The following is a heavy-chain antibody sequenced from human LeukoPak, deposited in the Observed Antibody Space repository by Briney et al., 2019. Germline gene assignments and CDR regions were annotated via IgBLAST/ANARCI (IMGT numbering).Heavy chain of an antibody. V-gene: IGHV4-59*01. D-gene: IGHD6-13*01. Sequence: SETLSLTCTVSGGSISSYYWSWIRQPPGRGLEWIGYIYYSGSTNYNPSLKSRVTISVDTSKNQFSLKLSSVTAADTAVYYCARDGEQQLVPPYYYYGMDVWGQGTTVTVSS. CDR1: GGSISSYY. J-gene: IGHJ6*02. CDR3: ARDGEQQLVPPYYYYGMDV. CDR2: IYYSGST.